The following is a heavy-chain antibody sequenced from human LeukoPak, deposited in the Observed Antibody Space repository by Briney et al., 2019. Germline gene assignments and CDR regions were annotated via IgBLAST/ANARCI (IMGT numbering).Heavy chain of an antibody. V-gene: IGHV4-30-2*01. Sequence: SQTLYLTCAVSGGSISSGGYSWSWIRQPPGKGLEWIGYIYHSGSTYYNPSLKSRVTISVDRSKNQFSLKLSSVTAADTAVYYCARNIGRFDYWGQGTLVTVSS. CDR3: ARNIGRFDY. J-gene: IGHJ4*02. CDR1: GGSISSGGYS. CDR2: IYHSGST.